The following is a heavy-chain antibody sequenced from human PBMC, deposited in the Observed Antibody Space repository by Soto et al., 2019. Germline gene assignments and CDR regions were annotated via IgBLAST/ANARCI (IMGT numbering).Heavy chain of an antibody. J-gene: IGHJ4*02. Sequence: EVQPVESGGDLVQPGGSLRLSCAASGFTFSSHWMSWVRQAPGKGLEWVANIKGDGSEKYYVDSVKGRFTISRDNAKNSLYLQMNSLRVEDTALYYCAKDVRWGQGTLVTVSS. CDR1: GFTFSSHW. CDR3: AKDVR. V-gene: IGHV3-7*05. CDR2: IKGDGSEK.